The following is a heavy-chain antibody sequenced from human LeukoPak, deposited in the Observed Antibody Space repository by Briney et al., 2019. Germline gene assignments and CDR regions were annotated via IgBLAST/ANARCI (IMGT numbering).Heavy chain of an antibody. CDR3: ARGLYYDSRGWFDP. D-gene: IGHD3-22*01. Sequence: SETLSLTCTVSGGSINSSNYYWSWIRQPAGKGLEWIGRIYTTGSTSYNPSLKSRVTMSVDTSKNQFSLKMSSVTAADTAVYYCARGLYYDSRGWFDPWGRGTLVTVSS. CDR2: IYTTGST. CDR1: GGSINSSNYY. J-gene: IGHJ5*02. V-gene: IGHV4-61*02.